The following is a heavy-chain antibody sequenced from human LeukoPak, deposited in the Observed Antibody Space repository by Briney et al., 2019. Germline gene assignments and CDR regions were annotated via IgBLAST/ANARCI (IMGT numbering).Heavy chain of an antibody. CDR3: AREGYYDSSGYMDP. V-gene: IGHV4-4*07. D-gene: IGHD3-22*01. CDR2: IYTSGST. J-gene: IGHJ5*02. Sequence: SETLSLTCTVSGGSFSSYYWSWIRQPAGKGLEGIGRIYTSGSTNYNPSLKSRVTMSVDTSKNQFSLKLSSVTAADTAVYYCAREGYYDSSGYMDPWGQGTLVTVSS. CDR1: GGSFSSYY.